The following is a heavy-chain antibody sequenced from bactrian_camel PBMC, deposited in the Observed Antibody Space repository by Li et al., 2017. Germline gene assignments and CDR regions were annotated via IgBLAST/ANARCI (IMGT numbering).Heavy chain of an antibody. CDR3: AADSPFPEPATGWTKRAFGCEFHY. CDR1: GSTLHASE. V-gene: IGHV3S63*01. CDR2: ISNDGTT. Sequence: LVESGGGSVQAGETLTLSCTASGSTLHASEMGWYRQARGLDCELVSSISNDGTTYYADSVKGRFTISRDNANNTLYLQMSSLEPEDTAVYYCAADSPFPEPATGWTKRAFGCEFHYWGQGTQVTVS. J-gene: IGHJ4*01. D-gene: IGHD3*01.